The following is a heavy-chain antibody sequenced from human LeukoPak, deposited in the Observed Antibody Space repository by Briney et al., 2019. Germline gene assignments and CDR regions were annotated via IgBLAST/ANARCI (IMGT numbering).Heavy chain of an antibody. CDR3: AMYYYDSSGYYYASYYFDY. D-gene: IGHD3-22*01. CDR2: IIPIFGTA. Sequence: ASVKVSWKASGYTFTSYGISWVRQAPGQGLEWMGGIIPIFGTANYAQKFQGRVTITADESTSTAYMELSSLRSEDTAVYYCAMYYYDSSGYYYASYYFDYWGQGTLVTVSS. CDR1: GYTFTSYG. J-gene: IGHJ4*02. V-gene: IGHV1-69*13.